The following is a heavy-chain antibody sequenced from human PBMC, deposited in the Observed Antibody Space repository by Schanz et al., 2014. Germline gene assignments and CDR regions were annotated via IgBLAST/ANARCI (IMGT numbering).Heavy chain of an antibody. Sequence: VQLVESGGDLVQPGGSLRLSCSVSGLTFTSNVIHWVRQAPGKGLEWVAVISYDGSEKYYGDSVTGRFTISRDNSKKTAYLQMNDLRIEDTAMYFCARDRWFRWCGENWGQGTRVTVSS. CDR2: ISYDGSEK. V-gene: IGHV3-30*03. CDR3: ARDRWFRWCGEN. J-gene: IGHJ4*02. CDR1: GLTFTSNV. D-gene: IGHD3-10*01.